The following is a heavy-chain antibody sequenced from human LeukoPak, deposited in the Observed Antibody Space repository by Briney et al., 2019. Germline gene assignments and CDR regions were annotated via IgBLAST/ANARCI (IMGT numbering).Heavy chain of an antibody. CDR2: IYSSGAT. J-gene: IGHJ6*03. D-gene: IGHD2-2*01. V-gene: IGHV3-53*01. Sequence: GGSLRLSCAASGFTVSNNYMSWVRQAPGKGLEWVSIIYSSGATYYADSVKGRFTISRDNSKNTLSLQMNSLRVEDTAVYYCARANIVVVPGATTYYYYYMDAWGKGTTVTVSS. CDR1: GFTVSNNY. CDR3: ARANIVVVPGATTYYYYYMDA.